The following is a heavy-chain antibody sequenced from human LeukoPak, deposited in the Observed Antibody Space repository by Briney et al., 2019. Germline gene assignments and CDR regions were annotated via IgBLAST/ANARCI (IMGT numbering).Heavy chain of an antibody. J-gene: IGHJ4*02. CDR2: ISSSSTI. D-gene: IGHD3-22*01. CDR1: GFTFSSYS. CDR3: VRSAFHAGSGNYYDY. V-gene: IGHV3-48*04. Sequence: GGSLRLSCAASGFTFSSYSMNWVCQAPGKGLEWVSYISSSSTIYYADSVKGRFTISRDNAENTLYLQMNSLRVEDTAVYYCVRSAFHAGSGNYYDYWGQGTLVTVSS.